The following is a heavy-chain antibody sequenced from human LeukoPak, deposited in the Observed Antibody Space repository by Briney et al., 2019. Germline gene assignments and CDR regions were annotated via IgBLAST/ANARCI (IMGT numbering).Heavy chain of an antibody. CDR2: ITAGGGT. J-gene: IGHJ3*01. V-gene: IGHV3-23*01. Sequence: PGGSLRLSCAASGLTFSNYAMTWVRQAPGKGLEWVPSITAGGGTSYTDSVKGRFTVYRDNSKNTLYLQMNSLRAGDTVLYYCAKDPNGDYVGAFDSWGQGTMVTVSS. CDR1: GLTFSNYA. D-gene: IGHD4-17*01. CDR3: AKDPNGDYVGAFDS.